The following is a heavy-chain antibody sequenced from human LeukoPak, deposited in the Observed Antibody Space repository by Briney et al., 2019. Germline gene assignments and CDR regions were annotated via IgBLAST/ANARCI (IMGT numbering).Heavy chain of an antibody. CDR1: GGSISSGDYY. J-gene: IGHJ4*02. D-gene: IGHD2-2*01. V-gene: IGHV4-30-4*01. CDR2: IYYSGST. Sequence: SETLSLTCTVSGGSISSGDYYWSWIRQPPGKGLEWIGYIYYSGSTYYNPSLKSRVTISVDTSKNQFSLKLSSVTAADTAVYYCASSVVPAAPFDYWGQGTLVTVSS. CDR3: ASSVVPAAPFDY.